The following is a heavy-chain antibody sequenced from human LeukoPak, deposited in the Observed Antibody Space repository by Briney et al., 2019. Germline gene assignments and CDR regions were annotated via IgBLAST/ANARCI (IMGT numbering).Heavy chain of an antibody. Sequence: GGSLRLSCAASGFTVSGNYMSWVRQAPGKGLEWVSVIYSSDNTYYIDSVKGRFTISRDNSKNTLYLQMNSLRAEDTAVYYCARVPYGGSSGSWGQGTLVTVSS. CDR1: GFTVSGNY. V-gene: IGHV3-53*01. D-gene: IGHD2-15*01. CDR2: IYSSDNT. J-gene: IGHJ5*02. CDR3: ARVPYGGSSGS.